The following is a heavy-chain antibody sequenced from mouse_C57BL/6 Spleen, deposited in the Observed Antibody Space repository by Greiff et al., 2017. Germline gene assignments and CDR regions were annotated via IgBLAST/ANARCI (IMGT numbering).Heavy chain of an antibody. Sequence: VQLQQSGPELVKPGASVKISCKASGYAFSSSWMNWVKQRPGKGLEWIGRIYPGDGDTNYNGKFKGKATLTADKSSSAAYMQLSSLTSADSAVSFCAKRDNGGDALDYWGQGTSVTVSS. J-gene: IGHJ4*01. V-gene: IGHV1-82*01. CDR2: IYPGDGDT. CDR3: AKRDNGGDALDY. CDR1: GYAFSSSW.